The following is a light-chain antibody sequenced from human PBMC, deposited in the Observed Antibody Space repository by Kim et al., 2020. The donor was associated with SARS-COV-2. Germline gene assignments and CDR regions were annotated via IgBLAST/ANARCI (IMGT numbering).Light chain of an antibody. CDR3: AAWDDSLNDVV. V-gene: IGLV1-44*01. CDR1: SSNIGRNT. Sequence: QRVTIYCAGSSSNIGRNTVNWYKQLPGTAPKLLIYNDNQRPSGVPDRCSGSKSGTSASLAISGLQSEDEADYYCAAWDDSLNDVVFGGGTQLTV. J-gene: IGLJ2*01. CDR2: NDN.